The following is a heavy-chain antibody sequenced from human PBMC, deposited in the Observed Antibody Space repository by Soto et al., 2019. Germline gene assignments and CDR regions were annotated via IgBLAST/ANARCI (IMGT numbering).Heavy chain of an antibody. CDR2: IYYSGTT. Sequence: SETLSLTCTVSGGTISSSSSFWGWIRQPPGEGLEWLGSIYYSGTTYYNPSLNSRVTITGYTSKYQFSLILNSVTAADTAVYYCAGHAGIAAKGTYNWFDPWGQGTLVTVSS. J-gene: IGHJ5*02. D-gene: IGHD6-13*01. CDR3: AGHAGIAAKGTYNWFDP. V-gene: IGHV4-39*01. CDR1: GGTISSSSSF.